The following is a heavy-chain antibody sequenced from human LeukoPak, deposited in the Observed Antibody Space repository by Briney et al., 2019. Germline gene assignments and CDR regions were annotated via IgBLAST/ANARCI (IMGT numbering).Heavy chain of an antibody. Sequence: GGSLRLSCEASGFTFSTYWMSWVRQAPGKGLEWVANIKQDGTEKYYVDSVKGRFTISRDYARNSLYLQLDSLRAEDTAVYYCARLSEMFRGPQVIYYFDYWGQGTLVTVSS. CDR1: GFTFSTYW. CDR3: ARLSEMFRGPQVIYYFDY. V-gene: IGHV3-7*01. J-gene: IGHJ4*02. D-gene: IGHD3-10*01. CDR2: IKQDGTEK.